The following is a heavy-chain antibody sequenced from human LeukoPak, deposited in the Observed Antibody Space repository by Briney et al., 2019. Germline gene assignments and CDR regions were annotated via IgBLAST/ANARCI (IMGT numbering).Heavy chain of an antibody. CDR2: INPMGGST. J-gene: IGHJ6*03. Sequence: ASVKVSCKASGYTFTSYYMHWVRQAPGQGLEWMGIINPMGGSTSYAQKFQGRVTMTRDMSTSTVYMELSSLRSEDTAVYYCARGTYYYGSGSYSDYMDVWGKGTTVTVSS. CDR1: GYTFTSYY. D-gene: IGHD3-10*01. V-gene: IGHV1-46*01. CDR3: ARGTYYYGSGSYSDYMDV.